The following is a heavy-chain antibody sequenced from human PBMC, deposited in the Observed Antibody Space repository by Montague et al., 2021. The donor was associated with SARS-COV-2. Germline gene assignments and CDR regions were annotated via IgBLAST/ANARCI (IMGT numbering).Heavy chain of an antibody. V-gene: IGHV3-9*01. Sequence: SLSLSASGFTFGDYAMHWVRQTPGKGLEWVSGISYNSENTGYADSVKGRFTISRDNAKNSLYLQMNSLRTDDTALYYCAKDVYYGSGNYWQAFDYWGQGTLVTVSS. J-gene: IGHJ4*02. CDR1: GFTFGDYA. CDR2: ISYNSENT. D-gene: IGHD3-10*01. CDR3: AKDVYYGSGNYWQAFDY.